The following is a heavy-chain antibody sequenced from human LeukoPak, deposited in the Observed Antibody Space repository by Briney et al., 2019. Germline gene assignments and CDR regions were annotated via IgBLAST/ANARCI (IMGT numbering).Heavy chain of an antibody. V-gene: IGHV3-23*01. CDR2: ISDSGGST. D-gene: IGHD6-13*01. Sequence: GGSLRLSCAVSGITLSNYGMSWVRQAPGKGLEWVAGISDSGGSTNYADSVKGRFTISRDNAKNSLYLQMNSLRAEDTAVYYCARVVAAAGNDYWGQGTLVTVSS. CDR1: GITLSNYG. J-gene: IGHJ4*02. CDR3: ARVVAAAGNDY.